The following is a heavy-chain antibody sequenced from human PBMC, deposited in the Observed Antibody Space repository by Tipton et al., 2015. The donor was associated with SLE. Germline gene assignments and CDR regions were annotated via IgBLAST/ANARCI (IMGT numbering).Heavy chain of an antibody. V-gene: IGHV4-39*07. CDR1: GGSISSSSYY. CDR3: ARVPAVYYYYMDV. D-gene: IGHD2-2*01. CDR2: INHSGST. J-gene: IGHJ6*03. Sequence: TLSLTCTVSGGSISSSSYYWGWIRQPPGKGLEWIGEINHSGSTNYNPSLKSRVTISVDTSKNQFSLKLSSVTAADTAVYYCARVPAVYYYYMDVWGKGSTVTFSS.